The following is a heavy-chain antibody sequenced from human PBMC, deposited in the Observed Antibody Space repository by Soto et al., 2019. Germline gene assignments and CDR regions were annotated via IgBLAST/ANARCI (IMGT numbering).Heavy chain of an antibody. CDR2: INAGNGNT. D-gene: IGHD3-10*01. V-gene: IGHV1-3*01. CDR3: ARDPKKLWFGESAERWFDP. J-gene: IGHJ5*02. Sequence: QVQLVQSGAEVKKPGPSVKVSCKASGYTFTSYAMHWVRQAPGQRLEWMGWINAGNGNTKYSQKFQGRVTITRDTSASTAYMELSSLRSEDTAVYYCARDPKKLWFGESAERWFDPWGQGTLVTVSS. CDR1: GYTFTSYA.